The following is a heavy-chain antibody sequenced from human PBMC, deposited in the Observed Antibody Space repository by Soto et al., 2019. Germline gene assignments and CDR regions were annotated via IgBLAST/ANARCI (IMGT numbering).Heavy chain of an antibody. J-gene: IGHJ5*02. V-gene: IGHV1-3*01. D-gene: IGHD6-13*01. CDR2: INAGNGNT. CDR3: ARAVGYSTVFDP. CDR1: GYTFTSYA. Sequence: QVQLVQSGAEVKKPGASVKVSCKASGYTFTSYAMHWVRQAPGQRLEWMGWINAGNGNTKYSQKFQGRVTITRDTSASTAYMELSSLRSEDTAVYYCARAVGYSTVFDPWGQGTLVTVSS.